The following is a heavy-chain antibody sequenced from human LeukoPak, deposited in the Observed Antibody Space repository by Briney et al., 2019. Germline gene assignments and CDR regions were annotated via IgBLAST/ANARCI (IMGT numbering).Heavy chain of an antibody. J-gene: IGHJ5*01. D-gene: IGHD3-22*01. CDR1: GHTFTSYG. CDR3: ARDLRRDESSNYYYIGWFDL. Sequence: AAVKVSCKASGHTFTSYGISWVRQAPGQGLEWMGWIGAYNGYTIYADNLQGRVTMTTDTSTSTAHMELRSLRSDDTAVYYCARDLRRDESSNYYYIGWFDLWGQGTLVTVSS. V-gene: IGHV1-18*01. CDR2: IGAYNGYT.